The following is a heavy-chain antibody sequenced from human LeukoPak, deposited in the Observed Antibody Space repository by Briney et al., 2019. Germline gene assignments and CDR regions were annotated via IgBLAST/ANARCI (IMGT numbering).Heavy chain of an antibody. V-gene: IGHV1-18*01. CDR1: GYTFTNYG. CDR2: ISAYNGHT. D-gene: IGHD5-12*01. J-gene: IGHJ5*02. CDR3: ARALYSDYYSYLNWFDP. Sequence: GASVKVSCKASGYTFTNYGISWVRQAPGQGLEWMGWISAYNGHTNYAQKFQGRVTMTADTSTSTAYVELRSLRSDDTAIYYCARALYSDYYSYLNWFDPWGQGTLVTVSS.